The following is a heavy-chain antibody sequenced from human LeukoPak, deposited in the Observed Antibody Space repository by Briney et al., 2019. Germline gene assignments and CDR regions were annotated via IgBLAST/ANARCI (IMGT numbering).Heavy chain of an antibody. CDR2: INPNSGGT. V-gene: IGHV1-2*02. CDR3: AREICSGGSCYENY. D-gene: IGHD2-15*01. CDR1: GYTFTGYY. Sequence: GASVKVSCKASGYTFTGYYMHWVRQAPGQGLEWMGWINPNSGGTNYAQKFQGRVTMTRDTSISTAYMELSRLRSDDTAVYYCAREICSGGSCYENYWGQETLVTVSS. J-gene: IGHJ4*02.